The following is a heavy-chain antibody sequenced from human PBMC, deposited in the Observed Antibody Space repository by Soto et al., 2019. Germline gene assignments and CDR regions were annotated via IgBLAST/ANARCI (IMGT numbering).Heavy chain of an antibody. CDR2: INAHSGGT. CDR3: AKDLTRQLAYWLDP. CDR1: GFSFTGYY. Sequence: ASVKVSCKASGFSFTGYYIHWLRQAPGQGLEWLGWINAHSGGTEYAQKFQGRVTLTRDTSIATAYLTLTSLTSDDTALYYCAKDLTRQLAYWLDPWGQGTQVTVS. V-gene: IGHV1-2*02. D-gene: IGHD3-16*01. J-gene: IGHJ5*02.